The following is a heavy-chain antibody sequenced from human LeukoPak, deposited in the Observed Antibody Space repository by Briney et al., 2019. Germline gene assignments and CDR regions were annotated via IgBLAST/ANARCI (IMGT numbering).Heavy chain of an antibody. V-gene: IGHV3-9*01. CDR2: ISWNSGGI. J-gene: IGHJ6*02. D-gene: IGHD2-15*01. CDR3: AKDSGGGGNYYSVDV. Sequence: GGSLRLSCAASGFTFDDYAMHWVRQAPGKGLEWVSSISWNSGGIGYADSVKGRFTIPRDNAKNSLYLQMNSLRAEDTALYYCAKDSGGGGNYYSVDVWGQGTTVTVSS. CDR1: GFTFDDYA.